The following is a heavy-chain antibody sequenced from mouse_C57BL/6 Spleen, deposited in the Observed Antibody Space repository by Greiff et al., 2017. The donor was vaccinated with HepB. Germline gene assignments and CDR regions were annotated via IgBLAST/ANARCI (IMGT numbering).Heavy chain of an antibody. J-gene: IGHJ3*01. V-gene: IGHV1-42*01. CDR1: GYSFTGYY. D-gene: IGHD3-2*02. Sequence: EVQLQQSGPELVKPGASVKISCKASGYSFTGYYMNWVKQSPEKSLEWIGEINPSTGGTTYNQKFKAKATLTVDKSSSTAYMQLKSLTSEDSAVYYCARGTAQAFAYWGQGTLVTVSA. CDR3: ARGTAQAFAY. CDR2: INPSTGGT.